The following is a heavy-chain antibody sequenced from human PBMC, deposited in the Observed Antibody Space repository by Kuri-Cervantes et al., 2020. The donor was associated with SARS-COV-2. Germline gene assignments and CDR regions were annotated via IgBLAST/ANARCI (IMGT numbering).Heavy chain of an antibody. Sequence: GESLKISCAASGFTFSSYSMNWVRQAPGKGLEWVSSISSSSSYIYYADSVKGRFTISRDNAKNSLYLQMNSLRAEDTAVYYCASFVVVPAAINHAFDIWGQGTMVTVSS. V-gene: IGHV3-21*01. CDR1: GFTFSSYS. CDR3: ASFVVVPAAINHAFDI. J-gene: IGHJ3*02. D-gene: IGHD2-2*02. CDR2: ISSSSSYI.